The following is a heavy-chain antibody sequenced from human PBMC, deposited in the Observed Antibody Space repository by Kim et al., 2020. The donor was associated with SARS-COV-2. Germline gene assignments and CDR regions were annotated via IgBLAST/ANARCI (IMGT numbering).Heavy chain of an antibody. J-gene: IGHJ3*02. CDR3: ARVTVTMGGDAFDI. V-gene: IGHV4-34*01. CDR1: GGSFSGYY. Sequence: SETLSLTCAVYGGSFSGYYWSWIRQPPGKGLEWIGEINHSGSTNYNPSFKSRVTISVDTSKNQFSLKLSSVPAADTAAYYCARVTVTMGGDAFDILGQG. D-gene: IGHD4-17*01. CDR2: INHSGST.